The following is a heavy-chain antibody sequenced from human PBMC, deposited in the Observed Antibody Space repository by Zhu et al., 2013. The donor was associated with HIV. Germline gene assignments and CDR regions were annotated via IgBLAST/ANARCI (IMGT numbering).Heavy chain of an antibody. J-gene: IGHJ5*02. Sequence: QVQLQESGPGLVKPSETLSLTCAVSGGSVSSGHYYWSWIRQPPGKGLEWIGSIYYTGSTNYHPSLKSRVTISVDTSKNQFSLNLTSMTVADTAVYYCARVVMVRGVRTQYNWFDPWGQGTVVTVSS. CDR1: GGSVSSGHYY. V-gene: IGHV4-61*01. CDR3: ARVVMVRGVRTQYNWFDP. CDR2: IYYTGST. D-gene: IGHD3-10*01.